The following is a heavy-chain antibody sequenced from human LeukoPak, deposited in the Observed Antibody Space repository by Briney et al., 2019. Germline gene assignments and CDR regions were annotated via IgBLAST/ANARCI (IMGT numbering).Heavy chain of an antibody. V-gene: IGHV1-2*02. CDR2: INPNSGGT. Sequence: GASVTVSCTASGYTFTGYYMHWVRQAPGQGLEWMGWINPNSGGTNYAQKFQGRVTITRDTPITTAYLELSGLTSDDTAMYYCAKVRDRLSSFYPAAWGQGTLVTVSS. J-gene: IGHJ4*02. CDR3: AKVRDRLSSFYPAA. D-gene: IGHD6-13*01. CDR1: GYTFTGYY.